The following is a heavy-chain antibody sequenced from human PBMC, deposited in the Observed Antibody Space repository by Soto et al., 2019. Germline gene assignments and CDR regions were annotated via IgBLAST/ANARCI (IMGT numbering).Heavy chain of an antibody. CDR3: ARDHMSYYYDSSGYYYPFDY. CDR1: GFTFSSYS. V-gene: IGHV3-21*01. Sequence: GGSLRLSCAASGFTFSSYSMNWVRQAPGKGLEWVSSISSSSSYIYYADSVKGRFTISRDNAKNSLYLQMNSLRAEDTAVYYCARDHMSYYYDSSGYYYPFDYWGQGTLVTVSS. J-gene: IGHJ4*02. CDR2: ISSSSSYI. D-gene: IGHD3-22*01.